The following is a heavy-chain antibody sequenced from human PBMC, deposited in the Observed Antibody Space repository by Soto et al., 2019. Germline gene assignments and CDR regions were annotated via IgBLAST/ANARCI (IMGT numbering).Heavy chain of an antibody. V-gene: IGHV3-53*05. D-gene: IGHD3-9*01. CDR3: ARAYQLTYYFDD. CDR2: IYGGGST. Sequence: PGGSLRLSCAASGFTVSSIFMSLVRQAPRKGLECVSVIYGGGSTYYADSVKGRFSVSRDDSTNMVFLQMSSLRSEDTAVYHCARAYQLTYYFDDWGPGTPVTVSS. CDR1: GFTVSSIF. J-gene: IGHJ4*02.